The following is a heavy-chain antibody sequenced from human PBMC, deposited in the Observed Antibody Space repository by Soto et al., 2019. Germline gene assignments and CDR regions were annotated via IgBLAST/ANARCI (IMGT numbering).Heavy chain of an antibody. CDR1: GGTFSSYA. Sequence: ASVKVSCKASGGTFSSYAISWVRQAPGQGLEWMGGIIPIFGTANYAQKFQGRVTITADESTSTAYMELSSLRSEDTAVYYCARSGSPATGPKQIDYWGQGTLVTVSS. D-gene: IGHD2-15*01. V-gene: IGHV1-69*13. J-gene: IGHJ4*02. CDR3: ARSGSPATGPKQIDY. CDR2: IIPIFGTA.